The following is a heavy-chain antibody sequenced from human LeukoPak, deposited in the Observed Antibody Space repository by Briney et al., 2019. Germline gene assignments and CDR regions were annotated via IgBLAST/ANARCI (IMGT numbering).Heavy chain of an antibody. CDR2: ISNSGSSI. D-gene: IGHD3-10*01. J-gene: IGHJ6*03. Sequence: GGSLRLSCAASGFTFSDYYMNWIRQAPGKGLEWVSYISNSGSSIYYADSVKGRFTISRDNAKNTLYLQMNSLRAEDTAVYYCARDGWFGDRNYYYYYMDVWGKGTTVTISS. CDR1: GFTFSDYY. CDR3: ARDGWFGDRNYYYYYMDV. V-gene: IGHV3-11*04.